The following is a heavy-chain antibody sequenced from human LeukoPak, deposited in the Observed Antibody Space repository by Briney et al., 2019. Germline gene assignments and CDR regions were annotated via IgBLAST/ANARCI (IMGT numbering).Heavy chain of an antibody. CDR1: AFTFSSYA. D-gene: IGHD1-26*01. V-gene: IGHV3-23*01. CDR3: AKGDTTWELPHDY. CDR2: ISTSDGTT. Sequence: PGGSLRLSCAASAFTFSSYAMSWVRQAPGKGLEWVSSISTSDGTTYYADSVKGRFTISRDNSKNTLYLQMNSLRAEDTAVYYCAKGDTTWELPHDYWGQGTLVTVSS. J-gene: IGHJ4*02.